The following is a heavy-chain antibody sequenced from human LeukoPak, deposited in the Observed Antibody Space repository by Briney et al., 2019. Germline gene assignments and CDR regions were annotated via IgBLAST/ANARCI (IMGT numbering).Heavy chain of an antibody. Sequence: GGSLRLSCAASGFIINNNYMSWVRQAPGKGLEWVSAISGSGGSTYYADSVKGRFTISRDNSKNTLYLQMNSLRAEDTAVYYCAPEATTVPLEEDYWGQGTLVTVSS. CDR2: ISGSGGST. J-gene: IGHJ4*02. V-gene: IGHV3-23*01. CDR3: APEATTVPLEEDY. CDR1: GFIINNNY. D-gene: IGHD4-11*01.